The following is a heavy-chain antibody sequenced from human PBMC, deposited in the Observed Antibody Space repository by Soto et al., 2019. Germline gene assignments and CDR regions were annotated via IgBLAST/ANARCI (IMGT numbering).Heavy chain of an antibody. CDR3: AKSQEIGTHFFDS. D-gene: IGHD6-13*01. V-gene: IGHV3-13*01. Sequence: LRLSCEASGFTFSGFDMHWVRQPTGKGLEWVSRIGTAGDTYYAVSVKGRFTISRDNAKNSLSLQMNSLRAGDMAVYFCAKSQEIGTHFFDSWGQGTQVTVSS. CDR1: GFTFSGFD. J-gene: IGHJ4*02. CDR2: IGTAGDT.